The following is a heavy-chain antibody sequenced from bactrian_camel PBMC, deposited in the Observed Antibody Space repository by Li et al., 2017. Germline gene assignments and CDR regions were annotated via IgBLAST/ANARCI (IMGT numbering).Heavy chain of an antibody. CDR3: LVGFDY. J-gene: IGHJ4*01. Sequence: VQLVESGGGSVQAGGSLRLSCAASGYTYSGYCMGWFRQAPGKGREWVASVNSRSITDYPLSVKGRFTISRDNARNTVDLQMNSLSIEDTAMYYCLVGFDYWGQGTQVTVS. CDR1: GYTYSGYC. CDR2: VNSRSIT. V-gene: IGHV3S40*01. D-gene: IGHD2*01.